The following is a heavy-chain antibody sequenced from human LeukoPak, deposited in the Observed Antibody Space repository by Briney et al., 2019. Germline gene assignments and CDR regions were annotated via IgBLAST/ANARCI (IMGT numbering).Heavy chain of an antibody. D-gene: IGHD2-8*02. CDR3: AHRTGWPVFDF. CDR1: GASIRRYH. Sequence: SETLSLTCTVSGASIRRYHWSWIRQPPGKGLEWIGYIDNSGNTKYNPSLKSRVAISVDTSKNQFSLKLSSVTAADTAVYFCAHRTGWPVFDFWGQGALVTVSS. V-gene: IGHV4-59*08. CDR2: IDNSGNT. J-gene: IGHJ4*02.